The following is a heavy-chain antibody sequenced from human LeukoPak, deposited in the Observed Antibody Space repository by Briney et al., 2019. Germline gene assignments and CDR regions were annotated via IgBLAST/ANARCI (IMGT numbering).Heavy chain of an antibody. J-gene: IGHJ4*02. CDR3: VRDQIPYCSGGSCYSSLFDY. Sequence: GGSLRISCAASGFTFSSYSMNWVRQAPGKGLEWVSSISSSSSYIYYADSVKGRFTISRDNAKNSLYLQMNSLRAEDTAVYYCVRDQIPYCSGGSCYSSLFDYWGQGTLVTVSS. V-gene: IGHV3-21*01. CDR2: ISSSSSYI. CDR1: GFTFSSYS. D-gene: IGHD2-15*01.